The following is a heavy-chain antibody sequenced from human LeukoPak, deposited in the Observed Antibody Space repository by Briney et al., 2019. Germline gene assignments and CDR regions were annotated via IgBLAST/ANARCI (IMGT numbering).Heavy chain of an antibody. CDR2: INPNSGGT. Sequence: ASVTVSFTASGYTFTGYYMHWVRQAPGQGLEWMGWINPNSGGTNYAQKFQGRVTMARDTSISTAYMELSRLRSDDTAVYYCARDLFEGYYYYYMDVWGKGTTVTVSS. D-gene: IGHD2-21*01. CDR1: GYTFTGYY. CDR3: ARDLFEGYYYYYMDV. V-gene: IGHV1-2*02. J-gene: IGHJ6*03.